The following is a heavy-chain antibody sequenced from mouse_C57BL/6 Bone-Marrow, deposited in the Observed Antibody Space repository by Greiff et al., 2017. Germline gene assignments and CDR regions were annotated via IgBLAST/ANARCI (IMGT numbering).Heavy chain of an antibody. J-gene: IGHJ4*01. CDR1: GFTFSSYG. CDR3: ARRGQLRLRAYAMDY. Sequence: EVKLVESGGDLVKPGGSLKLSCAASGFTFSSYGMSWVRQTPDKRLEWVATISSGGSYTYYPDSVKGRFTISRDNAKNTLYLQMSSLKSEDTAMYYCARRGQLRLRAYAMDYWGQGTSVTVSS. V-gene: IGHV5-6*02. D-gene: IGHD3-2*02. CDR2: ISSGGSYT.